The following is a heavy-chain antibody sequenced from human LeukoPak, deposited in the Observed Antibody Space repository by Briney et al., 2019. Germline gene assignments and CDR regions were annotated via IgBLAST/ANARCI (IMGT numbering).Heavy chain of an antibody. Sequence: GASVKVSRKVSGYTLTELSMHWVRQAPGKGLEWMGGFDPEDGETIYAQKFQGRVTMTEDTSTDTAYMELSSLRSEDTAVYYCATSKWELHSRWFSYYFDYWGQGTLVTVSS. J-gene: IGHJ4*02. CDR3: ATSKWELHSRWFSYYFDY. D-gene: IGHD1-26*01. CDR2: FDPEDGET. CDR1: GYTLTELS. V-gene: IGHV1-24*01.